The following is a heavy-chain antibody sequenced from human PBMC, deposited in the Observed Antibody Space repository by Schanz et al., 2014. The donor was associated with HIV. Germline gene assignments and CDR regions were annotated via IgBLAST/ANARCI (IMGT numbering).Heavy chain of an antibody. Sequence: EVQLVESGGGLVQPGGSLRLSCAASGFTFSSYWMHWVRQVPGKGLVWVSRINSEGSSTTYEYADSVKGRFTISRDNVRNTLYLQMNSLRAEDTGVYYCVRGPGYNMHLDYWGQGTLVTVSS. D-gene: IGHD1-20*01. J-gene: IGHJ4*02. CDR3: VRGPGYNMHLDY. CDR1: GFTFSSYW. CDR2: INSEGSST. V-gene: IGHV3-74*03.